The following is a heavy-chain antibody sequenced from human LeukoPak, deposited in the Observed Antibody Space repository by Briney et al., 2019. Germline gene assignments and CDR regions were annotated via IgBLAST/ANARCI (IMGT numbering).Heavy chain of an antibody. CDR3: ARDFRCMLCEYNWFDP. J-gene: IGHJ5*02. Sequence: PGGSLRLSCAASGFTFSSYSMNWVRQAPGKGLEWVSSISSSSSYIYYADSVKGRFTISRDNAKNSLYLQMNSLRAEDTAVYYCARDFRCMLCEYNWFDPWGQGTLVNVSP. D-gene: IGHD2-8*01. CDR2: ISSSSSYI. CDR1: GFTFSSYS. V-gene: IGHV3-21*01.